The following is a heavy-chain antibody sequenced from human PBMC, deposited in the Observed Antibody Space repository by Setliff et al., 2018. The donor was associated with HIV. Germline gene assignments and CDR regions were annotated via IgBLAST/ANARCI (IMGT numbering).Heavy chain of an antibody. Sequence: ASVKVSCKASGNTFSSHYMHWVRQAPGKGLAWMGLINPSGDITSYAEKFQGRVTMTRDTSTSTVYMELRSLRSEDTAIYYCAAKGGSGSGYYWADYWGQGTLVTVSS. CDR2: INPSGDIT. V-gene: IGHV1-46*01. CDR3: AAKGGSGSGYYWADY. CDR1: GNTFSSHY. J-gene: IGHJ4*02. D-gene: IGHD3-3*01.